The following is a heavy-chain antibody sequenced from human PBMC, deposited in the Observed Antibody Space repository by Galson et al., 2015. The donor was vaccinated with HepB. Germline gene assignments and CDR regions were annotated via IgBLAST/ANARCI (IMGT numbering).Heavy chain of an antibody. V-gene: IGHV1-46*04. CDR3: GRERIVGATSGAFDI. CDR1: GYTFTSYG. Sequence: QSGAEVKKPGASVKVSCKASGYTFTSYGISWVRQAPGQGLEWMGIINPSGGSTSYAQKLQGRVTMTRDTSTSTVYMELSSLRSEDTAVYYCGRERIVGATSGAFDIWGQGTMVTVSS. CDR2: INPSGGST. J-gene: IGHJ3*02. D-gene: IGHD1-26*01.